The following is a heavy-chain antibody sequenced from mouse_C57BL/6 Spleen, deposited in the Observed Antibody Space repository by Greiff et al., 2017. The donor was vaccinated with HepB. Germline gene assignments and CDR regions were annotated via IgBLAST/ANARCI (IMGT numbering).Heavy chain of an antibody. CDR1: GYTFTDYY. Sequence: EVQLQQSGPELVKPGASVKISCKASGYTFTDYYMNWVKQSHGKSLEWIGDINPNNGGTSYNQKFKGKATLTVDKSSSTAYIELRSRTSEDSAVYYCASGLTGTYFDYWGQGTTLTVSS. D-gene: IGHD4-1*01. CDR3: ASGLTGTYFDY. J-gene: IGHJ2*01. CDR2: INPNNGGT. V-gene: IGHV1-26*01.